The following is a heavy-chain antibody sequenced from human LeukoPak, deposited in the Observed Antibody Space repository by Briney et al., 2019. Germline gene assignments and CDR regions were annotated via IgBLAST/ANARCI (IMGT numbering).Heavy chain of an antibody. CDR3: AKDTAMVVFDY. Sequence: GGSLRLSCAASGFTFSSYGMHRVRQAPGKGLEWVAVISYDGSNKYYADSVKGRFTISRDNSKNTLYLQMNSLRAEDTAVYYCAKDTAMVVFDYWGQGTLVTVSS. D-gene: IGHD5-18*01. J-gene: IGHJ4*02. V-gene: IGHV3-30*18. CDR1: GFTFSSYG. CDR2: ISYDGSNK.